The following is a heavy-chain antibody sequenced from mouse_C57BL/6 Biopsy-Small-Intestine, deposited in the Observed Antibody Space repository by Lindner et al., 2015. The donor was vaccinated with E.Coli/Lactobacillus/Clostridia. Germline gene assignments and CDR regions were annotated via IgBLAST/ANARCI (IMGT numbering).Heavy chain of an antibody. V-gene: IGHV1S55*01. Sequence: SVKVSCKASGYTFINHDINWVRQASGQGLEWMGRMNSNSGNTGYAQKFQGRVTMTRDTSISTAYMELSGLRSDDTAVYYCARGSGTAGRDWFDPWGQGTLVSVSS. J-gene: IGHJ4*01. CDR2: MNSNSGNT. CDR1: GYTFINHD. CDR3: ARGSGTAGRDWFDP. D-gene: IGHD3-1*01.